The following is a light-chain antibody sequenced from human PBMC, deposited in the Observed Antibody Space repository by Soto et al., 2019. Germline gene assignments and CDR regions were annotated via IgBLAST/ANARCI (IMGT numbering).Light chain of an antibody. CDR3: AAWDDNVYV. Sequence: QSALTQPASVSGSPGQSITISCTGTDSDIGNYNYVSWYQQHPGKAPKLMIYGVTNRPSGVSDRFSGSKSGNAASLTISGLQAEDEADYYCAAWDDNVYVFGTGTKLTVL. CDR2: GVT. V-gene: IGLV2-14*01. J-gene: IGLJ1*01. CDR1: DSDIGNYNY.